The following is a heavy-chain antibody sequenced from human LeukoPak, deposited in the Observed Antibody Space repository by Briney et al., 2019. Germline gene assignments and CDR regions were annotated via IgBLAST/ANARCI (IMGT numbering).Heavy chain of an antibody. CDR3: VRRWSSSWYDY. J-gene: IGHJ4*02. V-gene: IGHV4-59*08. CDR1: GGSISSYY. CDR2: IYYSGST. Sequence: PSETLSLTCTVSGGSISSYYWSWIRQPPGKGLEWIGYIYYSGSTNYNPSLKSRVTISVDTSKNQFSLKLSSVTAADTAVYYCVRRWSSSWYDYWGQGTLVTVSS. D-gene: IGHD6-13*01.